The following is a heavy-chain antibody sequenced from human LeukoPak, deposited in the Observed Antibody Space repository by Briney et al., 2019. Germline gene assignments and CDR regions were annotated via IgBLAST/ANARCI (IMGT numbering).Heavy chain of an antibody. V-gene: IGHV4-34*01. Sequence: SETLSLTCAVYGGSFSGYYWSWIRQPPGKGLEWIGEINHSGSTNYNPSLKSRVTISVDTSKNQFSLKLSSVTAADTAVYYCARGPQWLTQCNWFDPWGQGTLVTVSS. CDR1: GGSFSGYY. CDR2: INHSGST. CDR3: ARGPQWLTQCNWFDP. J-gene: IGHJ5*02. D-gene: IGHD6-19*01.